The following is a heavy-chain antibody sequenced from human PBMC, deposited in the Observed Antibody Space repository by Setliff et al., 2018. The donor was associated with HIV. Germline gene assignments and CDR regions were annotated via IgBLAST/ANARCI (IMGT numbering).Heavy chain of an antibody. D-gene: IGHD3-22*01. V-gene: IGHV4-39*07. CDR3: ARGREVIRDTYYSYFYMDV. Sequence: SETLSLTCTVYGASISNSNSYWGWIRQPPGKRLEWLGSIYSSGNINQNPSLRSGFTLSVDASKNQFSLTLNSVTAADTAVYYCARGREVIRDTYYSYFYMDVWSRGTPVTVSS. J-gene: IGHJ6*04. CDR2: IYSSGNI. CDR1: GASISNSNSY.